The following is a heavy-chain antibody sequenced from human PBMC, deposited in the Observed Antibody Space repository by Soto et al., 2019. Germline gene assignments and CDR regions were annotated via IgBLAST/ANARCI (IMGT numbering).Heavy chain of an antibody. CDR1: GYTFTSYG. D-gene: IGHD5-18*01. Sequence: ASVKVSCKASGYTFTSYGISWVRQAPGQGLEWMGWISAYNGNTSYAQKLQGRVTMTTDTSTSTAYMELRSLRSDDTAVYYCARDRVDTRDYYSYGMDVWGQGTTVTVSS. CDR2: ISAYNGNT. J-gene: IGHJ6*02. CDR3: ARDRVDTRDYYSYGMDV. V-gene: IGHV1-18*01.